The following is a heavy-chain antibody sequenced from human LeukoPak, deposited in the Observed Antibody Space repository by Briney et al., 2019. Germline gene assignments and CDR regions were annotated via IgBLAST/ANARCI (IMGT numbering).Heavy chain of an antibody. CDR2: ITGSDGTS. D-gene: IGHD3-9*01. V-gene: IGHV3-23*01. CDR1: GFTFTNYA. J-gene: IGHJ4*02. Sequence: PGTSLRLSCVASGFTFTNYAMSWVRQAPGKGLEWVSAITGSDGTSHYADSVKGRFTISRDNSKNTLYLQVNGLRAEDTAVYYCAKWGDYDILTGYYVPDYWGQGTLVTVSS. CDR3: AKWGDYDILTGYYVPDY.